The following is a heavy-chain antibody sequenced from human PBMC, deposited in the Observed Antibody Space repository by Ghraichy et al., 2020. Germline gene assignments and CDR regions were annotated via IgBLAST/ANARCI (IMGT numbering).Heavy chain of an antibody. CDR3: VRKSISNKCFDN. J-gene: IGHJ4*02. V-gene: IGHV3-72*01. D-gene: IGHD2/OR15-2a*01. CDR2: IRSKPNSYTT. CDR1: GFTFSDHY. Sequence: GESLNISCAASGFTFSDHYMDWVRQAPGKGLEWVGRIRSKPNSYTTEYGASVKGRFIISRDDSENSLYLQMNSLKIEDTAVYYCVRKSISNKCFDNWGQGTLVTVSS.